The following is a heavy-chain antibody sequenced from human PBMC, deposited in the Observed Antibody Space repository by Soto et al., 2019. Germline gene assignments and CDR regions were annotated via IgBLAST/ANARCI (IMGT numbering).Heavy chain of an antibody. D-gene: IGHD5-12*01. V-gene: IGHV4-4*07. CDR1: GGSINTFY. J-gene: IGHJ4*02. Sequence: SETLSLTCTVSGGSINTFYWSWVRQPAGKGLEWSGRIFSSGSTSFNPSLASRVAMSVDTSKNHYPLNLSSVPAADLAVYYCAREGSYSAYNFAHGIQLWSFDFWGQGALVTVSS. CDR2: IFSSGST. CDR3: AREGSYSAYNFAHGIQLWSFDF.